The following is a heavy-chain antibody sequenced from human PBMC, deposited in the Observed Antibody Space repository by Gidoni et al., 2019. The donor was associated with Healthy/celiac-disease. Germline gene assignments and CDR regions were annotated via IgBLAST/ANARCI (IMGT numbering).Heavy chain of an antibody. CDR3: ARGGRTFSGSTYYYYYYMDV. D-gene: IGHD1-26*01. Sequence: QVQLQQWGAGLLKPSATLSLTCAVYGGYFRGYYWSWFRQPPGKGPEWIGENHHSGRTNYNPSLKSRVTISVDTSKNQFSLKLSSVTAADTAVYYCARGGRTFSGSTYYYYYYMDVWGKGTTVTVSS. J-gene: IGHJ6*03. V-gene: IGHV4-34*01. CDR2: NHHSGRT. CDR1: GGYFRGYY.